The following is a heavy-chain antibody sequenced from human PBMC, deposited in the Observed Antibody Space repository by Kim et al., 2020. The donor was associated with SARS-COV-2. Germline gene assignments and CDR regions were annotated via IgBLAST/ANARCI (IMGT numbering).Heavy chain of an antibody. J-gene: IGHJ4*02. Sequence: DHVDSVKGRFTISRDNAKNSLYLQINGLSAEDTAVYYCARPYYDFLTGYLYWGQGTLVTVSS. D-gene: IGHD3-9*01. CDR3: ARPYYDFLTGYLY. V-gene: IGHV3-7*04.